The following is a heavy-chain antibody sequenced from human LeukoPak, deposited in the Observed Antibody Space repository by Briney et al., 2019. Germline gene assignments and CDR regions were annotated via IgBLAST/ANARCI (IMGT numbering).Heavy chain of an antibody. J-gene: IGHJ4*02. Sequence: TSGGSLRLSCAASGFTFSNAWMSWVRQVQGTGLGWVGRIKSKTDGGTTDYAAPVKGKFTISRDDSKNTLYLQMNSLKTEDTAVYYCTTDRILGVDYWGQGTLVTVSS. V-gene: IGHV3-15*01. CDR2: IKSKTDGGTT. CDR3: TTDRILGVDY. CDR1: GFTFSNAW. D-gene: IGHD3-16*01.